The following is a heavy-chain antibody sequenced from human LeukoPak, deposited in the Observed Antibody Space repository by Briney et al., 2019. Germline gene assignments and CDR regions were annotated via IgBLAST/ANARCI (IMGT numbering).Heavy chain of an antibody. Sequence: GGSLRLSCAASGFTFSSYAMSWVRQAPGKGLGWVSAISGSRGRTYYADSVKGRFTISRDNSKNTLYLQMNSLRVEDTAVFYCAKSPGSGSYHAFDIWGQGTMVIVSS. J-gene: IGHJ3*02. CDR2: ISGSRGRT. D-gene: IGHD1-26*01. CDR1: GFTFSSYA. V-gene: IGHV3-23*01. CDR3: AKSPGSGSYHAFDI.